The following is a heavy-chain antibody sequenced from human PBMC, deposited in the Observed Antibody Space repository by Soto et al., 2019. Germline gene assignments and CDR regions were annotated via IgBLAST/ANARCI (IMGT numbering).Heavy chain of an antibody. D-gene: IGHD2-15*01. CDR2: IGPSDSYT. CDR1: GYSFTSYW. Sequence: PGESLKISSQGAGYSFTSYWISWVRQMPEKGREWMGRIGPSDSYTNYSPSFQGHVTISADKSISTGYLQWSSLKASDTAMYYCAAGMSSGDNYGMDVWGQGTTVTVSS. J-gene: IGHJ6*02. CDR3: AAGMSSGDNYGMDV. V-gene: IGHV5-10-1*01.